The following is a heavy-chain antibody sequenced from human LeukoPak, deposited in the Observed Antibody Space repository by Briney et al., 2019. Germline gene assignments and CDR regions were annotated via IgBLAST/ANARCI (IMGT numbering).Heavy chain of an antibody. J-gene: IGHJ4*02. D-gene: IGHD3/OR15-3a*01. V-gene: IGHV1-2*02. CDR3: ARGYVWIEMGLGY. CDR2: INPNSGDT. CDR1: GYTFTGYS. Sequence: ASVKVSCKASGYTFTGYSIYWVRQAPGQGLGWMGGINPNSGDTNFAQKFQGRVTMTRDTSISTAYMELSGLRSDDTAIYYCARGYVWIEMGLGYWGQGTLVTVSS.